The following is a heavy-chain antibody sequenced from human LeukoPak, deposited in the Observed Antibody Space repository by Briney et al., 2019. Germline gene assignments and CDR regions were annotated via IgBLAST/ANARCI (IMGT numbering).Heavy chain of an antibody. CDR1: GFTFDDYA. J-gene: IGHJ4*02. V-gene: IGHV3-9*03. CDR2: ISWNSGSI. CDR3: ARSYLAAAGPFDY. Sequence: GRSLRLXCAASGFTFDDYAMHWVRQAPGKGLEWVSGISWNSGSIGYADSVKGRFTISRDNAKNSLYLQMNSLRAEDMALYYCARSYLAAAGPFDYWGQGTLVTVSS. D-gene: IGHD6-13*01.